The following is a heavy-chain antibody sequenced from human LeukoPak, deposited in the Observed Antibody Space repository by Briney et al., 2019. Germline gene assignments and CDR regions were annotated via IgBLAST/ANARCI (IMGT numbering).Heavy chain of an antibody. J-gene: IGHJ6*02. Sequence: ASVKVSCKASGNTFSGYYMHWVRQAPGQGLEWMKWINPNTGYTETAQKFQGRVTMTRDTSISTAYMELSRLRSDDTAVYYCTRDHCTRSSCYEDYYHGMDVWGQGTTVTVSS. CDR3: TRDHCTRSSCYEDYYHGMDV. V-gene: IGHV1-2*02. CDR2: INPNTGYT. D-gene: IGHD2-2*01. CDR1: GNTFSGYY.